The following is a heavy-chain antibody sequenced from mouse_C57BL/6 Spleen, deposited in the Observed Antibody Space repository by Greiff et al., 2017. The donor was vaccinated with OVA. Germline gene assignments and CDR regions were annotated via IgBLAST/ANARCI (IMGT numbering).Heavy chain of an antibody. D-gene: IGHD2-2*01. J-gene: IGHJ4*01. CDR2: ISYDGSN. V-gene: IGHV3-6*01. CDR1: GYSITSGYY. CDR3: ARDASMVTEGMDY. Sequence: EVQLQQSGPGLVKPSQSLSLTCSVTGYSITSGYYWNWIRQFPGNKLEWMGYISYDGSNNYNPSLKNRISITRDTSKNQFFLKLNSVTTEDTATYYCARDASMVTEGMDYWGQGTSVTVSS.